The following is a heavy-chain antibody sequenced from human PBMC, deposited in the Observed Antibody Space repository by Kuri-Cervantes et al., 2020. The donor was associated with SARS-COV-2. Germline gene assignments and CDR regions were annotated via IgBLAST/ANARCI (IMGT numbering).Heavy chain of an antibody. D-gene: IGHD2-2*01. V-gene: IGHV4-34*01. Sequence: SQTLSLICAVYGGSFSGYYWSWTRQPPGKGLEWIGEINHSGSTNYNPSLKSRVTISVDTSKNQFSLKLSSVTAADTAVYYCARGFEDCSSTSCYPGGFDPWGQGTLVTVSS. CDR2: INHSGST. J-gene: IGHJ5*02. CDR1: GGSFSGYY. CDR3: ARGFEDCSSTSCYPGGFDP.